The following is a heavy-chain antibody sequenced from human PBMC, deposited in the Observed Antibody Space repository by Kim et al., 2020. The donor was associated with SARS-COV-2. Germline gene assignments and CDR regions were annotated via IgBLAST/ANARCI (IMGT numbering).Heavy chain of an antibody. V-gene: IGHV1-2*02. D-gene: IGHD3-10*01. CDR1: GYTFTGYY. Sequence: ASVKVSCKASGYTFTGYYMHWVRQAPGQGLEWMGWINPNSGGTNYAQKFQGRVTMTRDTSISTAYMELSRLRSDDTAVYYCARTSITMVRGVMDYWGQGTLVTLFS. CDR3: ARTSITMVRGVMDY. J-gene: IGHJ4*02. CDR2: INPNSGGT.